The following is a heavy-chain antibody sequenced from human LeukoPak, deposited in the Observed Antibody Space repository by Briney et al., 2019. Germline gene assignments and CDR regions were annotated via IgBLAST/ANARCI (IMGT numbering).Heavy chain of an antibody. Sequence: ASVKVSCKASGYTFTGYYMHWVRQAPGQGLEWTGWINPNSGGTNYAQKFQGRVTMTRDTSISTAYMELSRLRSDDTAVYYCARDANGGEYSSSWSVWFDPWGQGTLVTVSS. CDR1: GYTFTGYY. D-gene: IGHD6-6*01. J-gene: IGHJ5*02. V-gene: IGHV1-2*02. CDR2: INPNSGGT. CDR3: ARDANGGEYSSSWSVWFDP.